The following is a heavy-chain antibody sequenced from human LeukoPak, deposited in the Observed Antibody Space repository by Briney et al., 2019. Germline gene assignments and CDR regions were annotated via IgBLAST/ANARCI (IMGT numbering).Heavy chain of an antibody. CDR1: GFTFSSYW. CDR3: AKVGNTYYYDSSGYLI. CDR2: INTDGSST. J-gene: IGHJ3*02. D-gene: IGHD3-22*01. V-gene: IGHV3-74*01. Sequence: GGSLRLSCAASGFTFSSYWMHWVRQAPGKGLVWVSRINTDGSSTSYADSVKGRFTISRDNSKNTLYLQMNSLRAEDTAVYYCAKVGNTYYYDSSGYLIWGQGTMVTVSS.